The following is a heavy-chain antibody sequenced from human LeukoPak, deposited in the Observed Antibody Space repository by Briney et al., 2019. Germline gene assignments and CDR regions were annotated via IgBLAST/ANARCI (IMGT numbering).Heavy chain of an antibody. CDR2: INAGNGNT. CDR1: GYTFTTYA. D-gene: IGHD2-15*01. CDR3: AKEGGSGGSRGHNYYYYMDV. Sequence: ASVKVSCEVSGYTFTTYAMHWVRQAPGQRLEWMGWINAGNGNTKYSQEYQGRVTITRDTSASTAYMELSSLRSEDMAVYYCAKEGGSGGSRGHNYYYYMDVWGKGTTVTVSS. V-gene: IGHV1-3*03. J-gene: IGHJ6*03.